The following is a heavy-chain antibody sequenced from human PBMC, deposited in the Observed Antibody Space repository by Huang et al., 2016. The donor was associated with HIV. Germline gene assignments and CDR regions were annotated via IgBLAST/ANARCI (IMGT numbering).Heavy chain of an antibody. CDR3: ATKTAAMDI. D-gene: IGHD1-7*01. J-gene: IGHJ6*02. CDR1: TFTFGAYG. V-gene: IGHV3-7*01. CDR2: IKQDESEK. Sequence: VESGGRLVQPGGSIRLSCVGSTFTFGAYGMSWVRQSPGKGVDVVANIKQDESEKDYVEAVKGRFNISRDNAKKVLFVEMNNVRVEDTATYYCATKTAAMDIWGQGTTVTVS.